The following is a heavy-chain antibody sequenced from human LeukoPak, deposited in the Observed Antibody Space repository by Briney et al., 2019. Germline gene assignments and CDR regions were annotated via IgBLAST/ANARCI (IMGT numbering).Heavy chain of an antibody. Sequence: KASETLSLTCTVSGDSISIGGHYGSWIRRPAGRGLEYLGRISSTGSTNYIPSLRSRVTISADTSKNHFSLKLTSVTAADTAVYYCARDQTYSGSGIYTYFGYWGQGILVTVSS. CDR1: GDSISIGGHY. CDR3: ARDQTYSGSGIYTYFGY. J-gene: IGHJ4*02. V-gene: IGHV4-61*02. D-gene: IGHD3-10*01. CDR2: ISSTGST.